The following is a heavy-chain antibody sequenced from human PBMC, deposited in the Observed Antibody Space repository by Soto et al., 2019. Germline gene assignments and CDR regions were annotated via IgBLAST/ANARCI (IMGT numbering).Heavy chain of an antibody. V-gene: IGHV4-31*03. D-gene: IGHD2-15*01. CDR1: GDSIPSCGYY. CDR3: ASGSRVAAILFDY. CDR2: ISYSGST. J-gene: IGHJ4*02. Sequence: QEQLQESGPGLVKPSQTLSLTCTVSGDSIPSCGYYWSWIRQHPRKVLEWIGYISYSGSTYYTQSLKSRVIIAVDTSKNQFSLNLSSVTAADTAVYYCASGSRVAAILFDYWGQGALVTVSS.